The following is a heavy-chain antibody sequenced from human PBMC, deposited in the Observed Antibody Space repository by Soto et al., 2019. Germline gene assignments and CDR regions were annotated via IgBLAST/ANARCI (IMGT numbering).Heavy chain of an antibody. J-gene: IGHJ3*02. CDR1: GFTFSSYG. CDR2: ISYDGSNK. CDR3: AKETYYYGSGSYGGDAFDI. V-gene: IGHV3-30*18. D-gene: IGHD3-10*01. Sequence: GGSLRLSCAASGFTFSSYGMHWVRQAPGKGLEWVAVISYDGSNKYYADSVKGRFTISRDNSKNTLYLQMNSLRAEDTAVYYCAKETYYYGSGSYGGDAFDIWGQGTMVTVSS.